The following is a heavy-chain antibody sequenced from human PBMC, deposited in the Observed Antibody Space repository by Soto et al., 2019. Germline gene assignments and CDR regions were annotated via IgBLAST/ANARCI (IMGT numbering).Heavy chain of an antibody. CDR3: AKKSYYYDTSGYSEYFQH. CDR2: VSGNGATT. Sequence: PGGSLRLSCAASGFTFTSFAMSWVRQAPGKGLEWVAAVSGNGATTHYADSVKGRFTVSRDNSRNTVYLQLNSLRAEDTAVFYCAKKSYYYDTSGYSEYFQHWGRGTLVTVSS. V-gene: IGHV3-23*01. J-gene: IGHJ1*01. CDR1: GFTFTSFA. D-gene: IGHD3-22*01.